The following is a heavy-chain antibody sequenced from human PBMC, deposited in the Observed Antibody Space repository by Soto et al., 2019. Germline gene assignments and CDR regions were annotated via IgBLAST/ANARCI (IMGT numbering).Heavy chain of an antibody. CDR1: GFAFSSDW. CDR3: ARDYYDFWSGYYMFRYYYYGMDV. V-gene: IGHV3-74*01. Sequence: GSLRVSCAASGFAFSSDWMHWVRQAPGKGLVWVSRINSDGSSTSYADSVKGRFTISRDNAKNTLYLQMNSLRAEDTAVYYCARDYYDFWSGYYMFRYYYYGMDVWGQRTTVNVSS. J-gene: IGHJ6*02. CDR2: INSDGSST. D-gene: IGHD3-3*01.